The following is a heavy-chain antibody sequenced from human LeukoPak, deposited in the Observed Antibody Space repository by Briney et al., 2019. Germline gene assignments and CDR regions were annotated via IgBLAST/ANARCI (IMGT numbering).Heavy chain of an antibody. CDR1: GGSISSGDYY. CDR3: ARDSGSSGLRNWNDNAFDI. Sequence: PSQTLSLTCTVSGGSISSGDYYWSWIRQPPGKGREWIGYIYYSGSTYYNPSLKSRVTISVDTSKNQFSLKLSSVTAADTAVYYCARDSGSSGLRNWNDNAFDIWGQGTMVTVSS. V-gene: IGHV4-30-4*01. J-gene: IGHJ3*02. D-gene: IGHD1-1*01. CDR2: IYYSGST.